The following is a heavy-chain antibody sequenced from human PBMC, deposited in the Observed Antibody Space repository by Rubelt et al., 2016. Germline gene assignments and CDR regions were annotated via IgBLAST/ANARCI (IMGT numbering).Heavy chain of an antibody. CDR3: ARHGSGY. Sequence: QMQLQESGPGLVKPSETLSLTCTVSGYSISSGYYWGWIRQPPGKGLEWIGYIYYSGSTNYNPSLNGRVTISVDTANSQFSRTLGSVTAAETAVYYCARHGSGYWGQGTLVIVAS. V-gene: IGHV4-38-2*02. CDR1: GYSISSGYY. CDR2: IYYSGST. J-gene: IGHJ4*02. D-gene: IGHD6-25*01.